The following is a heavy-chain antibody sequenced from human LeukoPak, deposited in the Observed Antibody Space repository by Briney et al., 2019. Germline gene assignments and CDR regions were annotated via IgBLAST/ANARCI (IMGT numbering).Heavy chain of an antibody. J-gene: IGHJ3*02. CDR2: IYHSGST. V-gene: IGHV4-30-2*01. D-gene: IGHD3-3*01. CDR1: GGSISSGGYY. Sequence: SETLTLTCTVSGGSISSGGYYWSWIRQPPGKGLEWIGYIYHSGSTYYNPSLKSRVTISVDRSKNQFSLKLSSVTAADTAVYYCARDFAKNAFDIWGQGTMVTVSS. CDR3: ARDFAKNAFDI.